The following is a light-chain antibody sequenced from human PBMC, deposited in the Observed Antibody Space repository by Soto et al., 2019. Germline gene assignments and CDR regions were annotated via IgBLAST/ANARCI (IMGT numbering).Light chain of an antibody. Sequence: QSVLIQPRSVSGSPGQSVTISCTGTSSDVGVYKYVSWYRQHPGKAPKLMIYDVITRPSGVPDRFSGSKSGNTASLTISGLQAEVGVDYYCRSYEGDYTFVFGSGTKLTVL. J-gene: IGLJ1*01. CDR1: SSDVGVYKY. CDR2: DVI. CDR3: RSYEGDYTFV. V-gene: IGLV2-11*01.